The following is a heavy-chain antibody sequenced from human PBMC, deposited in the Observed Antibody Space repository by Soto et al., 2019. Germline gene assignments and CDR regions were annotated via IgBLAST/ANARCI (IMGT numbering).Heavy chain of an antibody. Sequence: SETLSLTCTVSGGSISSGDYYWSWIRQPPGEGLEWIGSIYHTGNAYYNPSLKSRVTLSVDTSKNQFSLKLTSVTAADAALYYCARDFFDSCDYTTNWFDPWGQGTLVTVSS. J-gene: IGHJ5*02. D-gene: IGHD3-22*01. CDR3: ARDFFDSCDYTTNWFDP. CDR2: IYHTGNA. CDR1: GGSISSGDYY. V-gene: IGHV4-39*01.